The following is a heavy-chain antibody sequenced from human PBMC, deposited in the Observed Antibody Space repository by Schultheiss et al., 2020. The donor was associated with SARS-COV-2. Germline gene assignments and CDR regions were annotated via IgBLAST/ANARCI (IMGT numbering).Heavy chain of an antibody. CDR2: IYYSGST. Sequence: SQTLSLTCPVSGGSISSGSYYWSWIRQPPGKGLEWIGYIYYSGSTNYNPSLKSRVTISVDTSKNQFSLKLSSVTAADTAVYYCARKAGYGTFDYWGQGTLVTVSS. CDR1: GGSISSGSYY. D-gene: IGHD5-18*01. V-gene: IGHV4-61*01. CDR3: ARKAGYGTFDY. J-gene: IGHJ4*02.